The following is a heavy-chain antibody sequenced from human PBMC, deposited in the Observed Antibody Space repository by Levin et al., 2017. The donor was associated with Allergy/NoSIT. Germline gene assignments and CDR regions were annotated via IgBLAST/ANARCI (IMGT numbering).Heavy chain of an antibody. V-gene: IGHV4-59*01. CDR2: IYYSGST. CDR1: GGSISSYY. CDR3: AREPLLSFGGVIGAFDI. D-gene: IGHD3-16*02. J-gene: IGHJ3*02. Sequence: SETLSLTCTVSGGSISSYYWSWIRQPPGKGLEWIGYIYYSGSTNYNPSLKSRVTISVDTSKNQFSLKLSSVTAADTAVYYCAREPLLSFGGVIGAFDIWGQGTMVTVSS.